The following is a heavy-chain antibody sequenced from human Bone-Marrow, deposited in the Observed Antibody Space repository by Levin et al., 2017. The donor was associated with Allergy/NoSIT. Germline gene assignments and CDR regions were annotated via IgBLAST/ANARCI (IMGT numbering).Heavy chain of an antibody. Sequence: GGSLRLSCAASGFTFSAYEMNWARQAPGKGLEWVSYISSGGSSIYYADSVKGRFTVSRDNAKNSLYLQMNSLRAEDTAVYYCARVSLTGVAAAWFDSWGQGTLVTVS. V-gene: IGHV3-48*03. CDR2: ISSGGSSI. J-gene: IGHJ5*01. D-gene: IGHD2-15*01. CDR3: ARVSLTGVAAAWFDS. CDR1: GFTFSAYE.